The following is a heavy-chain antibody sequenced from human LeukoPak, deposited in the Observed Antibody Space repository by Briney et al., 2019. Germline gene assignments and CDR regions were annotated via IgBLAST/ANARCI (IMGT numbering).Heavy chain of an antibody. V-gene: IGHV4-59*08. CDR2: IYYSGST. CDR3: ARGVVVRGPNWFDP. J-gene: IGHJ5*02. CDR1: GGSIRSYY. D-gene: IGHD3-10*01. Sequence: SETLSLTCTVSGGSIRSYYWSWIRQPPGKGLEWIAYIYYSGSTNYNPSLKSRVTISVDTSKNQFSLKLSSVTAADTAVYYCARGVVVRGPNWFDPWGQGTLVTVSS.